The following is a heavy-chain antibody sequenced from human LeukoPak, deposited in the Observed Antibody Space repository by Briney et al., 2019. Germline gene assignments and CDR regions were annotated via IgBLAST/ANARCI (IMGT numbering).Heavy chain of an antibody. CDR2: IYYSGST. D-gene: IGHD4-17*01. V-gene: IGHV4-30-4*01. CDR3: ARERFYVDGDYVAPYYFDY. J-gene: IGHJ4*02. CDR1: GGSISSGDYY. Sequence: SETLSLTCTVSGGSISSGDYYWRWIRQPPGKGLEWIGYIYYSGSTYYNPSLKSRVTISVDTSKNQFSLKLSSVTAADTAVYYCARERFYVDGDYVAPYYFDYWGQGTLVTVSS.